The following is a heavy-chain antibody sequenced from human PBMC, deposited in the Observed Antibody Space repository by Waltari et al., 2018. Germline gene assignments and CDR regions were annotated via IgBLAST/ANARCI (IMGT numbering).Heavy chain of an antibody. V-gene: IGHV4-30-2*01. D-gene: IGHD1-7*01. CDR2: IYHSGST. CDR3: ARALELQDGNWFDP. CDR1: GGSISSGGYS. Sequence: QLQLQESGSGLVKPSQTLSLTCAVSGGSISSGGYSWRWIRQPPGKGLEWIGYIYHSGSTYYNPSLKSRVTISVDRSKNQFSLKLSSVTAADTAVYYCARALELQDGNWFDPWGQGTLVTVSS. J-gene: IGHJ5*02.